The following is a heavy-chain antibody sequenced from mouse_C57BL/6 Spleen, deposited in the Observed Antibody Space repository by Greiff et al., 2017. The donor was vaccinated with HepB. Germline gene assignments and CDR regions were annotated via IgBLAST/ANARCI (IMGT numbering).Heavy chain of an antibody. CDR1: GYTFTSYW. CDR2: IHPNSGST. D-gene: IGHD3-2*02. V-gene: IGHV1-64*01. CDR3: ARRGQLRLDFDY. Sequence: QVQLQQPGAELVKPGASVKLSCKASGYTFTSYWMHWVKQRPGQGLEWIGMIHPNSGSTNYNEKFKSKATLTVDKSSSTAYMQLSSLTSEDSAVYYCARRGQLRLDFDYWGQGTTLTVSS. J-gene: IGHJ2*01.